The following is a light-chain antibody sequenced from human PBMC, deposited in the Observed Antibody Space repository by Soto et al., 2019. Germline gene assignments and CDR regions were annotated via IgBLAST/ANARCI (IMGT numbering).Light chain of an antibody. J-gene: IGKJ4*01. CDR2: GAS. CDR3: QQYDKSLPPVT. Sequence: DIILTQSPAIVSVSPGERATLSCRASRSVSTNLAWYQHKHGQAPRLLIYGASTMVTDIPARFSGSGSGTDFTLTINYLKSEDFGLSYCQQYDKSLPPVTFGGATKVEI. V-gene: IGKV3-15*01. CDR1: RSVSTN.